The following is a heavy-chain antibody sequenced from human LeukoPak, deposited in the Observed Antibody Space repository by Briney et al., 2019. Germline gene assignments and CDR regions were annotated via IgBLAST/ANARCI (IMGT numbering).Heavy chain of an antibody. D-gene: IGHD3-10*01. CDR1: GGSLSSYY. CDR2: MYHSGSTSVST. Sequence: PSETLSLTCTVSGGSLSSYYWSWIRQPPGKGLEWIGYMYHSGSTSVSTTYNPSLKSRVTISVDTSKNKFSLKLSSVTAADTAVYYCTRNYGYGPGSFYGSWGQGTLVTVCS. CDR3: TRNYGYGPGSFYGS. V-gene: IGHV4-59*01. J-gene: IGHJ5*02.